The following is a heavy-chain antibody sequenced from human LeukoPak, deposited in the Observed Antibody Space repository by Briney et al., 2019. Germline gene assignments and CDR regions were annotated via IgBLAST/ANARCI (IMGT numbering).Heavy chain of an antibody. J-gene: IGHJ4*02. D-gene: IGHD6-13*01. CDR1: GGTFSNHA. CDR3: ARWAGESTIWYPALFDY. Sequence: ASVKVSCKASGGTFSNHAVSWVRQAPGQGLEWMGVIIPISSTATYAQNFQGRVMITADEYTSTVYMELSRLTSEDTAVYYCARWAGESTIWYPALFDYWGQGTLVTVSS. CDR2: IIPISSTA. V-gene: IGHV1-69*13.